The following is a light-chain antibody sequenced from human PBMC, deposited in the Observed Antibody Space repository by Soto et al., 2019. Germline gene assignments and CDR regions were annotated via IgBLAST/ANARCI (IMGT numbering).Light chain of an antibody. CDR3: QHFGSSPPIT. CDR1: QSVSSSY. CDR2: GAS. J-gene: IGKJ3*01. Sequence: EIVLTQSPGTLSLSPGERATLSCRASQSVSSSYLAWYQQRPGQPPRLLIYGASSRATGIPDRFSGSGSGTDFTLTISRLEPEDFAVYYCQHFGSSPPITFGPGTKVDLK. V-gene: IGKV3-20*01.